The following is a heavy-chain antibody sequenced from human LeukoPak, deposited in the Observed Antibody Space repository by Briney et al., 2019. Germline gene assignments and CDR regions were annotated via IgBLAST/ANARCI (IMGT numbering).Heavy chain of an antibody. V-gene: IGHV4-59*01. CDR2: IYYSGST. Sequence: SETLSLTCTVSGGSISGYYWSWIRQPPGKGLEWIGYIYYSGSTNYNPSLKSRVTISVDTSKNQFSLKLSSVTAADTAVYYCARTYYDFWSGYSPNNWFDPWGQGTLVTVSS. J-gene: IGHJ5*02. D-gene: IGHD3-3*01. CDR1: GGSISGYY. CDR3: ARTYYDFWSGYSPNNWFDP.